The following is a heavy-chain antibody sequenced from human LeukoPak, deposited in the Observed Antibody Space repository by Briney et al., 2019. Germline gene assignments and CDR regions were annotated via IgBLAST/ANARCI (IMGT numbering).Heavy chain of an antibody. D-gene: IGHD1-26*01. CDR3: ARVSSGSYLGPFDY. CDR2: INLSVGDT. J-gene: IGHJ4*02. Sequence: ASVKVSCKASGYTFTSYYMHWVRQATGQGLEWMGLINLSVGDTTYTQKFQGRVTMTRDTSTSTVYMELSSLRSEDTAVYYCARVSSGSYLGPFDYGGQGTLVTVSS. V-gene: IGHV1-46*01. CDR1: GYTFTSYY.